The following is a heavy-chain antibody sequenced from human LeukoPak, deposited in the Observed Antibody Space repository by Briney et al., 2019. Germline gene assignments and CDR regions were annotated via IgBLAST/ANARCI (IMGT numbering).Heavy chain of an antibody. Sequence: GTSVKVSCKASGFTFTSSAVQWVRQARGQRLEWIGWIVVGSGNTNYAQKFQERVTITRDMSTSTAYMELSSLRSEDTAVYYCAAGSPYSSSGDYFDYWGQGTLVTVSS. CDR2: IVVGSGNT. D-gene: IGHD6-13*01. J-gene: IGHJ4*02. CDR1: GFTFTSSA. V-gene: IGHV1-58*01. CDR3: AAGSPYSSSGDYFDY.